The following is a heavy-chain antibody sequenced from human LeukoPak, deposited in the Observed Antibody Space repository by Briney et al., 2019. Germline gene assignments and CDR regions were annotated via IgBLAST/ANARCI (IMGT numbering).Heavy chain of an antibody. CDR1: GFTFSDYY. CDR3: ARGVRGYDF. CDR2: ISDSRTTI. Sequence: PGGSLRLSCTASGFTFSDYYMSWIRQAPGKGLEWVSYISDSRTTIYYADSVKGRFTISRDNARNSLYLQMNSLRAEDMAVYYCARGVRGYDFWGQGTLVTVSS. D-gene: IGHD5-12*01. V-gene: IGHV3-11*01. J-gene: IGHJ4*02.